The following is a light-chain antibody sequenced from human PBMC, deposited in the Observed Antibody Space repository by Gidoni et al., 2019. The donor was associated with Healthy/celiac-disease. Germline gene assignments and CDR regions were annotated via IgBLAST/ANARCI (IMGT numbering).Light chain of an antibody. J-gene: IGKJ3*01. Sequence: DIQMTQSPSSLSASVGDRVTITCRASQSISSYLNWYQQTPGKAPKRLIYAASSLQSGVTSRFSGSGSGTDFTLTISSLQPEDFSTYYCQQSYSTPFTFGPGTKVDIK. CDR1: QSISSY. V-gene: IGKV1-39*01. CDR3: QQSYSTPFT. CDR2: AAS.